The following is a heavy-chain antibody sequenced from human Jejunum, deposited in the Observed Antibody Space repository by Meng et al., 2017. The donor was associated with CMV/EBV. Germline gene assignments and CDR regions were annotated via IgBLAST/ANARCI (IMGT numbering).Heavy chain of an antibody. V-gene: IGHV3-20*03. D-gene: IGHD6-6*01. CDR1: GFNFVDYG. CDR3: ARETIAVREYHYGMDV. J-gene: IGHJ6*02. CDR2: INWSGGR. Sequence: GFNFVDYGMRWVRQAPGKGLEWVSGINWSGGRSYAESVKGRFTISRDNAKNSLYLQMNSVRAEDTALYYCARETIAVREYHYGMDVWGQGTTVTVSS.